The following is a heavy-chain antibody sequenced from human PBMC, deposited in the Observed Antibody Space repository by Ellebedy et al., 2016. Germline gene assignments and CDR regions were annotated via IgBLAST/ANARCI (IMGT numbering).Heavy chain of an antibody. V-gene: IGHV1-69*13. CDR1: GGTFSSYA. Sequence: SVKVSXKASGGTFSSYAISWVRQAPGQGLEWMGGIIPIFGTANYAQKFQGRVTITADESTSTAYMELSSLRSEDTAVYYCARGGITIFGEGLYYFDYWGQGTLVTVSS. J-gene: IGHJ4*02. D-gene: IGHD3-3*01. CDR3: ARGGITIFGEGLYYFDY. CDR2: IIPIFGTA.